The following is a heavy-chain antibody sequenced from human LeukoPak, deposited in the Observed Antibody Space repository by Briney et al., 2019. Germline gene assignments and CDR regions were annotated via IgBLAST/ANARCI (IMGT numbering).Heavy chain of an antibody. CDR3: ARVPLDIVVVPAAMVGRNYYYYYMDV. D-gene: IGHD2-2*03. V-gene: IGHV4-59*01. J-gene: IGHJ6*03. Sequence: PSETLSLTCAVYGGSFIGNYWSWIRQPPGKGLEWIGYIYYSGSTNYNPSLKSRVTISVDTSKNQFSLKLSSVTAADTAVYYCARVPLDIVVVPAAMVGRNYYYYYMDVWGKGTTVTVSS. CDR1: GGSFIGNY. CDR2: IYYSGST.